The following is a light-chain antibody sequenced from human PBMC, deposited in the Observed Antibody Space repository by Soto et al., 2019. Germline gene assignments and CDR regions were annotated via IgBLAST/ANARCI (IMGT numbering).Light chain of an antibody. J-gene: IGLJ2*01. Sequence: QSALTQPASVSGSPGQSIAISCTGTSSDIGAYAYVSWYQQHPGKVPKLIVFDVNYRPSGVSSRFSRSRSGNTASLTISGLEAEEEADYYCSSYTRTSAVIFGGGTKLTVL. CDR3: SSYTRTSAVI. CDR2: DVN. CDR1: SSDIGAYAY. V-gene: IGLV2-14*03.